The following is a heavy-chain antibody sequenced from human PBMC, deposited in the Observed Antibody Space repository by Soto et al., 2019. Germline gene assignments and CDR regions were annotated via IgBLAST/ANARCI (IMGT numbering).Heavy chain of an antibody. V-gene: IGHV3-74*01. Sequence: EVQLVESGGDLVQPGGSLRLSCVASGFTFSSYWMHWVRQVPGKGLVWVSRISSDGSSTSYADSVRGRFIISRDNAKNTLYLQVNSLRVDDTAVYYCARGTVRDHDFGDHWGQGTLDAVSS. CDR3: ARGTVRDHDFGDH. D-gene: IGHD4-17*01. CDR1: GFTFSSYW. J-gene: IGHJ4*02. CDR2: ISSDGSST.